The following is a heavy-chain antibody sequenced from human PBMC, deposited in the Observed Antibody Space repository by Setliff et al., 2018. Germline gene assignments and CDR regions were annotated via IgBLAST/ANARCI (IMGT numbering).Heavy chain of an antibody. Sequence: GGSLRLSCAASGFTFSRYAMNWVRQTPGKGLEWVANINQDGIEKHYVDSVKGRFTISRDNSRNTVYLQMNSLRAEDTAVYYCAGDPPYSGYAFHIWGQGTMVTVSS. J-gene: IGHJ3*02. CDR2: INQDGIEK. V-gene: IGHV3-7*01. D-gene: IGHD5-12*01. CDR1: GFTFSRYA. CDR3: AGDPPYSGYAFHI.